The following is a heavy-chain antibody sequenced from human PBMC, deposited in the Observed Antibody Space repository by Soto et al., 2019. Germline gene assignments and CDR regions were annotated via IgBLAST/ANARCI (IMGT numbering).Heavy chain of an antibody. CDR3: AREYYYESNGWLRPFDY. Sequence: GGSLSLSWSASAFPFSSYSMNWVRPAPGKGLEWVSSSRRSSTLLYYADSVKGRFTISRDTAKNSLYLQMNSLRAEDTAVYYCAREYYYESNGWLRPFDYWGQGTLVTVA. D-gene: IGHD3-22*01. V-gene: IGHV3-21*06. CDR2: SRRSSTLL. CDR1: AFPFSSYS. J-gene: IGHJ4*02.